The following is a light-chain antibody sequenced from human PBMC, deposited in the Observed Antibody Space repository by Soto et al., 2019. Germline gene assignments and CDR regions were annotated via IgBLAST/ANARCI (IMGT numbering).Light chain of an antibody. V-gene: IGLV2-23*01. J-gene: IGLJ1*01. CDR3: SSSAGNSSSV. Sequence: AAVTQPSAVSGSPGQSIAISCTGTSSDVGSYNLVSWYQQHPGKAPKLLLCEGTKLRTGVSNRFSGSKSGNTAFRKISGLLAKDQADYSCSSSAGNSSSVFGPGTKVTVL. CDR1: SSDVGSYNL. CDR2: EGT.